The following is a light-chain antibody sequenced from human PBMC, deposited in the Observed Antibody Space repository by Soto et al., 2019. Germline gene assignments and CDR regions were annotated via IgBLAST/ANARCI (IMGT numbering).Light chain of an antibody. J-gene: IGKJ5*01. Sequence: EKVFTQSPATPSLPPGEGATPSWRASQSINTYLAWYQQKPGQAPRLLIYDASKRATGIPARFSGSGSGTNFTLTISSLEPEDFAVYYCQKRRSWQVNCGQGKRLEIK. V-gene: IGKV3D-11*02. CDR1: QSINTY. CDR2: DAS. CDR3: QKRRSWQVN.